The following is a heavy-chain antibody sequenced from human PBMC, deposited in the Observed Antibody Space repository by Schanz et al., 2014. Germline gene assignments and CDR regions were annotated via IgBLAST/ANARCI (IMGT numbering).Heavy chain of an antibody. CDR1: GFTFSDYY. D-gene: IGHD2-2*01. CDR2: ISDSGYST. V-gene: IGHV3-11*01. Sequence: QVQLVESGGGLVKPGGSLRLSCAASGFTFSDYYMTWIRQAPGKGLEWVSDISDSGYSTHYADSVKGRFTISRDNAKNSLFLQMNSLSAEDTAVYYCAKVAPAATYLDSWGLGTLVTVSS. CDR3: AKVAPAATYLDS. J-gene: IGHJ4*02.